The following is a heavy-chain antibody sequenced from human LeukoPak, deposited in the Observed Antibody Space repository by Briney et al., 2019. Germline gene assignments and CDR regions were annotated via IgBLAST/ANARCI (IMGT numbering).Heavy chain of an antibody. V-gene: IGHV4-39*07. J-gene: IGHJ4*02. CDR1: GGSISDINYY. D-gene: IGHD6-19*01. CDR2: VYYSGST. Sequence: SETLFLTCNVSGGSISDINYYWAWIRQPPGKGLEWIASVYYSGSTHYNPSLKSRVTISGDTSKNQFSLKVTSVTVADTAVFYCARHQISSGWSLYFDSWGQGILVTVSS. CDR3: ARHQISSGWSLYFDS.